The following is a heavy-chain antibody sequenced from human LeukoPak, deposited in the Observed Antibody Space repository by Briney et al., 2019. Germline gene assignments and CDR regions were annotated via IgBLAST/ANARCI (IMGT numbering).Heavy chain of an antibody. V-gene: IGHV3-21*01. D-gene: IGHD2-8*02. CDR3: VRDSTGWQADSFDI. J-gene: IGHJ3*02. Sequence: GGSLRLSCAASGFTFSSYSMNWVRQAPGKGLEWVSSISSTSRYKYYADPVKGRFTISRDNAKNSLYLQVNSLRVEDTAGSFCVRDSTGWQADSFDIWGQGTMVTVSS. CDR1: GFTFSSYS. CDR2: ISSTSRYK.